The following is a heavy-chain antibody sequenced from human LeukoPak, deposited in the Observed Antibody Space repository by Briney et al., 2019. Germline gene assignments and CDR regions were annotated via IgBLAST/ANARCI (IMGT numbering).Heavy chain of an antibody. CDR1: GVTFSSYS. V-gene: IGHV3-21*01. CDR3: ARGPYPTYYDFWSGYYTVY. J-gene: IGHJ4*02. D-gene: IGHD3-3*01. Sequence: GGSLRLSCADSGVTFSSYSMNWVRQAPGKGLEWVSSISSSSRYIYFADSVKGRFTISRDNAKNSLYLQMNSLRAEDTAVYYCARGPYPTYYDFWSGYYTVYWGQGTLVTVSS. CDR2: ISSSSRYI.